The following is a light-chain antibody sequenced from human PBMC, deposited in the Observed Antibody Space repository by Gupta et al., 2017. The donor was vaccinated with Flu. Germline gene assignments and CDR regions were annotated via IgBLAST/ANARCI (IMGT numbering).Light chain of an antibody. CDR3: ISYTTTYSGV. Sequence: TSSDVGGYNYVSWYQQHPGNSPKLRIYDVSDRPSGVSNRFSGSKSGNTASLTISGLQAEDEADYYCISYTTTYSGVFGGGTKLTVL. V-gene: IGLV2-14*03. CDR1: SSDVGGYNY. J-gene: IGLJ3*02. CDR2: DVS.